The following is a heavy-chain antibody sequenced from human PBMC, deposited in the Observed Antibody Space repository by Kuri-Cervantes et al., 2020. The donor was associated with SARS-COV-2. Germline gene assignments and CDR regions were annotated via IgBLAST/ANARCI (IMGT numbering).Heavy chain of an antibody. J-gene: IGHJ4*02. V-gene: IGHV3-21*01. CDR1: GFTFSTYS. Sequence: GGSLRLSCAASGFTFSTYSMTWVRQAPGKGLEWVSSISSSSSQRYYVDSVKGRFTISRDNAKNSLYLQMNSLRAEDTAVYYCARGGTDFWSGYSEDLGYWGQGTLVTVSS. D-gene: IGHD3-3*01. CDR3: ARGGTDFWSGYSEDLGY. CDR2: ISSSSSQR.